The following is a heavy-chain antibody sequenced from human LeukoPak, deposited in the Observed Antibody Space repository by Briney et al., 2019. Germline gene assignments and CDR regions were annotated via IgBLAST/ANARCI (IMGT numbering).Heavy chain of an antibody. CDR1: GGFISSYY. D-gene: IGHD6-6*01. CDR2: IYYSGTT. J-gene: IGHJ6*02. Sequence: SETLSLTCTISGGFISSYYWSCIRQPPGKGLEWIGYIYYSGTTTYNPSLKSRITMSVDTSKNQFSLRLNSVTAADTAVYYCARRGAARRYDGLDVWGQGTTVTVSS. V-gene: IGHV4-59*08. CDR3: ARRGAARRYDGLDV.